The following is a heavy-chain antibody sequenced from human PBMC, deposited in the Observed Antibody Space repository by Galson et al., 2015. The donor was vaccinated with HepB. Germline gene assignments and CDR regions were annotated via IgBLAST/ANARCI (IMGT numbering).Heavy chain of an antibody. CDR1: GGTFSSYA. J-gene: IGHJ5*02. Sequence: SVKVSCKASGGTFSSYAISWVQQAPGQGLEWMGRIIPILRITNYAQKFQGRVTITADKSTSTAYMELSSLRADDTALYYCAKDNPGLPYDYVWGASRKNWFDPWGQGTLVTVSS. CDR3: AKDNPGLPYDYVWGASRKNWFDP. CDR2: IIPILRIT. D-gene: IGHD3-16*01. V-gene: IGHV1-69*04.